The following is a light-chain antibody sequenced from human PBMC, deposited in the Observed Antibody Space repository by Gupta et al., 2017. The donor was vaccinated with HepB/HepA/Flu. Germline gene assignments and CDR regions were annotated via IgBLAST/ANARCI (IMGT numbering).Light chain of an antibody. CDR1: QGITKF. J-gene: IGKJ1*01. CDR2: ETS. Sequence: DIQMTQPPSSLSASVGDRVTITCRASQGITKFLAWFQQKPGKAPKSLIYETSNLQSGVPSKFSGSGSGTDFTLTINSLQPEDSATYYCQQYDYYPWTFGQGTKVEIK. V-gene: IGKV1-16*02. CDR3: QQYDYYPWT.